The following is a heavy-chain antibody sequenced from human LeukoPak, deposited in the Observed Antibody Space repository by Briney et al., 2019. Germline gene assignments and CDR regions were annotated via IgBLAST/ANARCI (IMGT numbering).Heavy chain of an antibody. CDR2: ISSNGGST. J-gene: IGHJ4*02. D-gene: IGHD2-15*01. CDR1: GFTFSSYA. Sequence: PGGSLRLSCAASGFTFSSYAMHWVRQAPGKGLEYVSAISSNGGSTYYANSVKGRFTISRDNSKNTLYLQMGSLRAEDMAVYYCARDQNPGGYCSGGSCYFPPALDYWGQGTLVTVSS. V-gene: IGHV3-64*01. CDR3: ARDQNPGGYCSGGSCYFPPALDY.